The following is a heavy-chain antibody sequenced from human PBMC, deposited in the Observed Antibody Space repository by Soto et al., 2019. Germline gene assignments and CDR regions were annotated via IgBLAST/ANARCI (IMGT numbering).Heavy chain of an antibody. V-gene: IGHV1-18*01. D-gene: IGHD2-2*01. Sequence: QVQLVQSGAEVKKPGASVKVSCKASGYTFTLYGITWLRQAPGQGLDGMGWSSAYNVDTNYAQKFQGRVTMTTDTSTNTGYMELRSLRSDATAVYYWAGDGAPAALTYYCYYIDVWGKGTTVTVSS. CDR1: GYTFTLYG. J-gene: IGHJ6*03. CDR2: SSAYNVDT. CDR3: AGDGAPAALTYYCYYIDV.